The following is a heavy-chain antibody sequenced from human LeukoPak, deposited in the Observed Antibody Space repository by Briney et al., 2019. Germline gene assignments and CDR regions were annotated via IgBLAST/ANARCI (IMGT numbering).Heavy chain of an antibody. J-gene: IGHJ4*02. CDR3: VTGGSSWNEY. CDR1: RGSTRASAW. D-gene: IGHD6-13*01. Sequence: PLETPSLTSALSRGSTRASAWCTWVGQPPGKGMEWIGEIHCSGSTYYHPSLEGRPTMSLDKSKNPFSLNVYTVTAADTAVYFCVTGGSSWNEYWGQGTLVTVSS. CDR2: IHCSGST. V-gene: IGHV4-4*02.